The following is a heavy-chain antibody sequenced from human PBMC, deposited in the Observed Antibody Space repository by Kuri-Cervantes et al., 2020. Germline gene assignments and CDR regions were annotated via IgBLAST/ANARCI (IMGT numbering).Heavy chain of an antibody. Sequence: GESLKISCAASGFTFDDYAMSWVRQAPGKGLEWVSVIGVVGDVTFYADSVKGRFTISRDNSKNTLYLQMNSLRAEDTAVYYCAKDLAVEWFGELPDWFDPWGQGTLVTVSS. CDR3: AKDLAVEWFGELPDWFDP. V-gene: IGHV3-23*01. CDR1: GFTFDDYA. CDR2: IGVVGDVT. J-gene: IGHJ5*02. D-gene: IGHD3-10*01.